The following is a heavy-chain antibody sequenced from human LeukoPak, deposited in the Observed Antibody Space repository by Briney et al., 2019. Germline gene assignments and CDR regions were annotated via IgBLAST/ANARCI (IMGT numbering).Heavy chain of an antibody. D-gene: IGHD4-23*01. V-gene: IGHV4-61*05. CDR1: GVSISSSNSY. J-gene: IGHJ4*02. Sequence: SETLSLTCTVSGVSISSSNSYWGWIRQPPGKGLEWIGYVYYSGTTNYNPSLKSRVIISVDTSKNQFSLKLSPVIAADTAVYYCARVGVDYSGNIIKYYFDYWGQGTLVTVSS. CDR2: VYYSGTT. CDR3: ARVGVDYSGNIIKYYFDY.